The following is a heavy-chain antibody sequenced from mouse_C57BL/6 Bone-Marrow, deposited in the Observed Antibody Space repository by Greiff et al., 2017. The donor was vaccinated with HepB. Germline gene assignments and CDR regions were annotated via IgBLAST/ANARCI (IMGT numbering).Heavy chain of an antibody. D-gene: IGHD1-1*01. J-gene: IGHJ3*01. CDR3: ARQNYYGSSSFAY. V-gene: IGHV14-3*01. CDR2: IDPANGNT. Sequence: PEQGLEWIGRIDPANGNTKYAPKFQGKATITADTSSNTAYLQLSSLTSEDTAIYYCARQNYYGSSSFAYWGQGTLVTVSA.